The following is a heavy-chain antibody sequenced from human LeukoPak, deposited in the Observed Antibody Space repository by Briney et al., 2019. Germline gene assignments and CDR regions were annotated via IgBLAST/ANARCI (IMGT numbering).Heavy chain of an antibody. CDR3: AKASRQWLVPAVDY. CDR1: GFTFSSYA. Sequence: GGSLRLSCAASGFTFSSYAMHWVRQAPGKGLEWVAVISYDGSNKYYADSVKGRFTISRDNSKNTLYLQMNSLRAEDTAVYYCAKASRQWLVPAVDYWGQGTLVTVSS. CDR2: ISYDGSNK. V-gene: IGHV3-30-3*01. D-gene: IGHD6-19*01. J-gene: IGHJ4*02.